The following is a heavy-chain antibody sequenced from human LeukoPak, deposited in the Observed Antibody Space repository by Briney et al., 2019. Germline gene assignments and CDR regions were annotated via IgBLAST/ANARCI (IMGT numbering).Heavy chain of an antibody. D-gene: IGHD5-12*01. J-gene: IGHJ4*02. CDR3: ARASGYDGRVDY. V-gene: IGHV1-8*01. Sequence: ASVKVSCKASGYTFTSYDINWVRQATGRGLEWMGWMNPNSGNTGYAQKFQGRVTMTRNTSISTAYMELSSLRSEDTAVYYCARASGYDGRVDYWGQGTLVTVSS. CDR1: GYTFTSYD. CDR2: MNPNSGNT.